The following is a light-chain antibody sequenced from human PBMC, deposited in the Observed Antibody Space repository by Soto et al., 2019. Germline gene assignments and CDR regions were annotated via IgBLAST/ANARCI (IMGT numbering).Light chain of an antibody. CDR1: SSDVGSYYP. CDR3: CSYAGDTTFVV. J-gene: IGLJ1*01. V-gene: IGLV2-23*02. Sequence: QSVLTQPASMSGSPGQSITISCTGTSSDVGSYYPVSWFQQHPGKAPKLIIYEVNKRPSGVSDRFSGSKSGNTASLTISGLQAADEAEYYCCSYAGDTTFVVFGTGTKLTVL. CDR2: EVN.